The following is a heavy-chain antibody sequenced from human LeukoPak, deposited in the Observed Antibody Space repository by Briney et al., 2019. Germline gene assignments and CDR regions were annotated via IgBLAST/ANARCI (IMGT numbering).Heavy chain of an antibody. CDR1: GYTFTGYY. CDR3: ARGFCSGGSCSEIYFDY. CDR2: INPNSGGT. Sequence: ASVKVSCKASGYTFTGYYMHWVRQAPGQGLEWMGWINPNSGGTNYAQKFQGRVTMTRDTSISTAYMELSRLRSDDTAVYYCARGFCSGGSCSEIYFDYWGQGTLVTVSS. J-gene: IGHJ4*02. D-gene: IGHD2-15*01. V-gene: IGHV1-2*02.